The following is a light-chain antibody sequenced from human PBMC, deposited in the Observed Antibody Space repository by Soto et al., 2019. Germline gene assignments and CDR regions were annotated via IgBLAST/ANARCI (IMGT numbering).Light chain of an antibody. Sequence: DIQMTQSPSSLPASIGDRVTITCRASQSVTSNLNWYQQKFGETPKLLMYAASNLQGGVPSRFSGSGSGTDFTLTISSLQPEDFATYYCQQYYSSPYTFGQGTKLEV. J-gene: IGKJ2*01. CDR2: AAS. CDR1: QSVTSN. V-gene: IGKV1-39*01. CDR3: QQYYSSPYT.